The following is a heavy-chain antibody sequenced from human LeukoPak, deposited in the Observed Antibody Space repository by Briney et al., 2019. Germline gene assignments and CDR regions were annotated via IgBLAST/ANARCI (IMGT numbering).Heavy chain of an antibody. CDR2: INPNSGGT. J-gene: IGHJ4*02. D-gene: IGHD3-16*02. CDR3: ASPLRLGELSFAY. V-gene: IGHV1-2*02. Sequence: ASVKVSCKASGYTFTGYYIHWVRQAPGQGLEWMGWINPNSGGTNYAQKFQGRVTMTRDTSISTAYMELSRLRSDDTAVYYCASPLRLGELSFAYWGQGTLVTVSS. CDR1: GYTFTGYY.